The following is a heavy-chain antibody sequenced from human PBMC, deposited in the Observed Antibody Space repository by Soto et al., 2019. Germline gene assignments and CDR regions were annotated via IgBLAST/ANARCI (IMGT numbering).Heavy chain of an antibody. Sequence: ASVTVSCEASGGPFSGYVINWERQAPGQGLEWMGGIIPMFAAPSYAQKFQGRVTIAADESTSIAYMELTSLTSEDTAVYYCARDRNPGSLYYDFGMDVWGQGTTVTVSS. CDR2: IIPMFAAP. CDR1: GGPFSGYV. V-gene: IGHV1-69*13. CDR3: ARDRNPGSLYYDFGMDV. D-gene: IGHD1-1*01. J-gene: IGHJ6*02.